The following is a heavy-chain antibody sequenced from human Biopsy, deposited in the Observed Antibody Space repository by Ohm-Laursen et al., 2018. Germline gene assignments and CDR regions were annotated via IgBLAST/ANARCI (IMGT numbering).Heavy chain of an antibody. D-gene: IGHD2-15*01. CDR2: IISVHDIA. CDR3: ARTLVDCTSGTCYDVGDGMDV. V-gene: IGHV1-69*04. J-gene: IGHJ6*02. CDR1: GGTFTRYA. Sequence: GASVKVSCKASGGTFTRYAMHWVRQAPGQGLEWMGRIISVHDIANYAQKFQGRVTITADKSTSTAYMELRNLRSEDTAVYYCARTLVDCTSGTCYDVGDGMDVWGQGTTVIVSS.